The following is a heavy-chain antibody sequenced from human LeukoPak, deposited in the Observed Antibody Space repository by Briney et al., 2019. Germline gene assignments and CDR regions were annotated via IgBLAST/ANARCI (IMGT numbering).Heavy chain of an antibody. CDR2: IYHSGTS. CDR3: ARVGNHYGSGCYYFDY. J-gene: IGHJ4*02. D-gene: IGHD3-10*01. Sequence: SETLSLTCTVSGYSISGGFYWDWIRQPPGKGLEWIGSIYHSGTSYYNPSLKSRVTISVDTSKNHFSLNLSSVTAADTAVYYCARVGNHYGSGCYYFDYWGQGTLVTVSS. CDR1: GYSISGGFY. V-gene: IGHV4-38-2*02.